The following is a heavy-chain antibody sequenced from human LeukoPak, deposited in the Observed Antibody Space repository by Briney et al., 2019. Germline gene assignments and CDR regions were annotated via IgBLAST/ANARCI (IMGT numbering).Heavy chain of an antibody. Sequence: GGSLRLSCAAPGFTFSSYWMSWVRQAPGKGLEWVANIKQDGSEKYYVDSVKGRFTISRDNAKNSLYLQMNSLRAEDTAVYYCASSMNQAAAYDAFDIWGQGTMVTVSS. CDR1: GFTFSSYW. J-gene: IGHJ3*02. D-gene: IGHD6-13*01. V-gene: IGHV3-7*01. CDR2: IKQDGSEK. CDR3: ASSMNQAAAYDAFDI.